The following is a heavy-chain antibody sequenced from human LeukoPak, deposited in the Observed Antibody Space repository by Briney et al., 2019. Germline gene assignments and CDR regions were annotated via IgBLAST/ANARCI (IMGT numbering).Heavy chain of an antibody. Sequence: PSETLSLTCAVYGGSFSGYYWSWIRQPPGKGLEWIGEINQSGSINYNPSLKSRVTILVDTSKNLFSLRLSSVTAADTAVYFCARGHEEWEVLQRAVHFDYWGQGSLVTVSS. V-gene: IGHV4-34*01. CDR3: ARGHEEWEVLQRAVHFDY. CDR1: GGSFSGYY. D-gene: IGHD1-26*01. J-gene: IGHJ4*02. CDR2: INQSGSI.